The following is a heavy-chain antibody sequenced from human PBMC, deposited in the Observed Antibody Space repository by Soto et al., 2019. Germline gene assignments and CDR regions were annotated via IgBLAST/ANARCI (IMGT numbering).Heavy chain of an antibody. CDR2: ISSDGSKK. J-gene: IGHJ4*02. CDR1: GFTFSRCT. D-gene: IGHD3-3*01. V-gene: IGHV3-30-3*01. Sequence: QVLLVESGGGVVQPGRSLRLSCAASGFTFSRCTMHWVRQAPGTGLEWLAVISSDGSKKYYTDSVKSRFTISRDNSEKTLNIEINSLRVEDTAGYCCVRDGERSGYGDYWGQGTLGNVSS. CDR3: VRDGERSGYGDY.